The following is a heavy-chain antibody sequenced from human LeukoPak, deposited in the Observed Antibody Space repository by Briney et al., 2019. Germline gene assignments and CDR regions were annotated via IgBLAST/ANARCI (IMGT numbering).Heavy chain of an antibody. J-gene: IGHJ4*02. CDR1: GYTFTGYY. V-gene: IGHV1-2*02. CDR3: ARAPGVRGVMYYFDY. D-gene: IGHD3-10*01. Sequence: ASVKVSCKASGYTFTGYYMHWVRQAPGQGLEWMGWINPNSGGTNYAQKFQGRVTMTRDTSISTAYMELSRLRSDDTAVYYCARAPGVRGVMYYFDYWGQGTLVTVSS. CDR2: INPNSGGT.